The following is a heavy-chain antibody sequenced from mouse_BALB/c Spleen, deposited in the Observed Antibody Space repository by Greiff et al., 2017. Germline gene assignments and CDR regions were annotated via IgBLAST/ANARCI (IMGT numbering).Heavy chain of an antibody. J-gene: IGHJ4*01. D-gene: IGHD2-1*01. Sequence: VQLQQSGAELVRPGASVTLSCKASGYTFTDYEMHWVKQTPVHGLEWIGAIDPETGGTAYNQKFKGKATLTADKSSSTAYMELRSLTSEDSAVYYCTRNPYGNYAMDYWGQGTSVTVSS. V-gene: IGHV1-15*01. CDR2: IDPETGGT. CDR1: GYTFTDYE. CDR3: TRNPYGNYAMDY.